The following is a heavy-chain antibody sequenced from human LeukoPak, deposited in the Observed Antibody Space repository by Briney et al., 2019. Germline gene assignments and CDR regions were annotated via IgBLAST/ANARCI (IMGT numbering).Heavy chain of an antibody. CDR3: ARGGVVPAASYYYMDV. CDR1: GYTFTSYD. Sequence: ASVKVSCKGSGYTFTSYDINWVRQATGQGLEWMGWMNPNSGNTGYAQKFQGRVTMTRNTSISTAYMELSSLRSEDTAVYYCARGGVVPAASYYYMDVWGKGTTVTISS. CDR2: MNPNSGNT. V-gene: IGHV1-8*01. J-gene: IGHJ6*03. D-gene: IGHD2-2*01.